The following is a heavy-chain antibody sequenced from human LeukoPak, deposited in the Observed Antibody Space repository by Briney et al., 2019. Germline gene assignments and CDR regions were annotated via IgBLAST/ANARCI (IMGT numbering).Heavy chain of an antibody. Sequence: SETLSLTCTVSGGSISSSSYYWGWIRQPPGKGLEWIGEINHSGSTNYNPSLKSRVTISVDTSKNQFSLKLSSVTAADTAVYYCARVNYYDSSGYSYYFDYWGQGTLVTVSS. D-gene: IGHD3-22*01. CDR1: GGSISSSSYY. CDR3: ARVNYYDSSGYSYYFDY. V-gene: IGHV4-39*07. J-gene: IGHJ4*02. CDR2: INHSGST.